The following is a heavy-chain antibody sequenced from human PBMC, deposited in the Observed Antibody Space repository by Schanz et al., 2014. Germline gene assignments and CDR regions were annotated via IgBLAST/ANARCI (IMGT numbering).Heavy chain of an antibody. Sequence: EVQLVESGGGLVQPGGSLRLSCAASGFTFSTYWMSWVRQAPGKGLEWVANIKQDESERSYVDSVKGRFTISRDNAKNSLYLQMNSLKTEDTAVYYCTDGSARWGQGTLVTVSS. CDR1: GFTFSTYW. D-gene: IGHD3-22*01. J-gene: IGHJ4*02. CDR2: IKQDESER. CDR3: TDGSAR. V-gene: IGHV3-7*03.